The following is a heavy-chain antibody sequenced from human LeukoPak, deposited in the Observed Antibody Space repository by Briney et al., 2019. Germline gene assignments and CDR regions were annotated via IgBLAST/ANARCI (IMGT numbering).Heavy chain of an antibody. J-gene: IGHJ4*02. Sequence: SETLSLTCTVSGGSISGSSYYWAWIRQPPGKGLEWIGSGFYSGSAYYNPSLKSRVAISVDTSKNQFSLNLSSLTAADTAVYYCARLRGAMTPVTSDFDYWGQGTLVTVSS. CDR3: ARLRGAMTPVTSDFDY. CDR1: GGSISGSSYY. D-gene: IGHD4-17*01. V-gene: IGHV4-39*01. CDR2: GFYSGSA.